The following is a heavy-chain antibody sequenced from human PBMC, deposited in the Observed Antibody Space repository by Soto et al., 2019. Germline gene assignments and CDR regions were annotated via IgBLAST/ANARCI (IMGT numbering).Heavy chain of an antibody. CDR1: GYSFTSYW. CDR2: IDPSDSYT. V-gene: IGHV5-10-1*01. CDR3: ARLGYYYDSSGTYYCYGMDV. D-gene: IGHD3-22*01. J-gene: IGHJ6*02. Sequence: EVQLVQSGAEVKKPGESLRISCKGSGYSFTSYWISWVRQMPGKGLEWMGRIDPSDSYTNYSPSFQGHVTISADKSISTAYLQWSSMKASDTAMYYCARLGYYYDSSGTYYCYGMDVWGQGTTVTVSS.